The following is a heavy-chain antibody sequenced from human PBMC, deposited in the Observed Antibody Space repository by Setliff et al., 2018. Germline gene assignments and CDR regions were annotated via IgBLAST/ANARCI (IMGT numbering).Heavy chain of an antibody. CDR2: IRYDGSNK. V-gene: IGHV3-30*02. Sequence: GGSLRLSCAASGFTFSKYGMYWVRQAPGKGLEWVAFIRYDGSNKYYADSVKGRFTISRDNSKNTLYLQMNSLRAEDTAVYYCTKDEVPYDSSGWPLFDYWGQGTLVTVSS. CDR3: TKDEVPYDSSGWPLFDY. D-gene: IGHD3-22*01. CDR1: GFTFSKYG. J-gene: IGHJ4*02.